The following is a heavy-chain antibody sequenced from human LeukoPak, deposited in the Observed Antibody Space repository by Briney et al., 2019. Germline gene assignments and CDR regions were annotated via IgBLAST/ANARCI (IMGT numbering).Heavy chain of an antibody. CDR1: GGTFSSYA. CDR3: ARALRRGYSGHHY. V-gene: IGHV1-18*01. Sequence: GASVKVSCKASGGTFSSYAISWVRQAPGQGLEWMGWISAYNGNTNYAQKLQGRVTMTTDTSTSTAYMELRSLRSDDTAVYYCARALRRGYSGHHYWGQGTLVTVSS. D-gene: IGHD5-12*01. CDR2: ISAYNGNT. J-gene: IGHJ4*02.